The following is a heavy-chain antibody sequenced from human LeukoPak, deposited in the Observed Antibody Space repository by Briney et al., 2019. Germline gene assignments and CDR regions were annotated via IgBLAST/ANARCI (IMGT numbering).Heavy chain of an antibody. D-gene: IGHD3/OR15-3a*01. CDR3: AKDGSSYDFDY. V-gene: IGHV3-30*18. CDR2: IPYEGSNK. Sequence: GGSLRLSCAASGFTFSSYGMYWVRQALGKGLEWVAVIPYEGSNKYYADSVKGRFTISRDNSKNTLYLQMNSLRAEDTAVYYCAKDGSSYDFDYWGQGTLVTVSS. J-gene: IGHJ4*02. CDR1: GFTFSSYG.